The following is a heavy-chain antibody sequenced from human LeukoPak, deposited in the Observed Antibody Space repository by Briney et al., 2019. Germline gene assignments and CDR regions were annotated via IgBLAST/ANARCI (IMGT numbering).Heavy chain of an antibody. Sequence: PSETLSLTCSVSGGSITSYYWSWIRQPPGKGLEWIGYIYYSGSTNYNPSLKSRVTISVDTSKNQFSLKLSSLTAADTAVYYCARATPLLVLSFPVYDYWGQGTLVTVSS. CDR1: GGSITSYY. J-gene: IGHJ4*02. CDR3: ARATPLLVLSFPVYDY. V-gene: IGHV4-59*01. D-gene: IGHD3-16*01. CDR2: IYYSGST.